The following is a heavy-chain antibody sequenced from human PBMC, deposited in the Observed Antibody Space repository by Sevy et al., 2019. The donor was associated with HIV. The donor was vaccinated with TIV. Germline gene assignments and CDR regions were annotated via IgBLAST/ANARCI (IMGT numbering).Heavy chain of an antibody. CDR1: GYSIRNGYY. CDR2: IHHSGIT. CDR3: ARDRKYPLYYFDY. V-gene: IGHV4-38-2*02. D-gene: IGHD2-15*01. J-gene: IGHJ4*02. Sequence: SETLSLTCTVSGYSIRNGYYWAWIRQPPGKGLEWFGSIHHSGITHYNPSLKSRVIISVDTSKNQFSLELSSVTAADTAMYYCARDRKYPLYYFDYWGQGILVTVSS.